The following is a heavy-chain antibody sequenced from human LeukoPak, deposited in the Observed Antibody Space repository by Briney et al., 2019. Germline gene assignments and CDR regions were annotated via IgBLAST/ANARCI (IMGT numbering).Heavy chain of an antibody. V-gene: IGHV3-23*01. CDR1: GFTFSSYA. CDR3: ARETGAVAGLNYYYGMDV. CDR2: ISGSGGST. D-gene: IGHD6-19*01. J-gene: IGHJ6*02. Sequence: GGSLRLSCAASGFTFSSYAMSWVRQAPGKGLEWVSAISGSGGSTYYADSVKGRFTISRDNSKNTLYLQMNSLRAEDTAVYYCARETGAVAGLNYYYGMDVWGQGTTVTVSS.